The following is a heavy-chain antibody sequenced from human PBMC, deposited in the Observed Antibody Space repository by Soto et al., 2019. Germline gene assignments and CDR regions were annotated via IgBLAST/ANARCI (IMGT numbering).Heavy chain of an antibody. V-gene: IGHV1-69*01. Sequence: QVHLVQSGAEGKKPGSSVKVSCKTSGGSFHNYAVSWVRQAPGQGLEWMGGIIPNFDTPNYAQKFQDRVTILADESTSTIYMEQMSLRSNDTAVYYCAVAMVREILIFESSGMHVWGQGTTVIVSS. CDR1: GGSFHNYA. J-gene: IGHJ6*02. D-gene: IGHD3-10*01. CDR2: IIPNFDTP. CDR3: AVAMVREILIFESSGMHV.